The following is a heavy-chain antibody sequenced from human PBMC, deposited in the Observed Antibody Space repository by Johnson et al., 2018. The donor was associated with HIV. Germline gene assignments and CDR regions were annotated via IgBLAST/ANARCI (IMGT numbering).Heavy chain of an antibody. V-gene: IGHV3-15*01. CDR2: IKSKTDGGTT. J-gene: IGHJ3*02. CDR1: GVTFSNAW. Sequence: VQLVESGGGLIKPGGSLRLSCAASGVTFSNAWMSWVRQAPGKWLEWVGRIKSKTDGGTTDYAAPVKGRFTISRDDSKNTLYLQMGSLRPEDMAVYYCARASALDIWGQGTMVTVSS. CDR3: ARASALDI.